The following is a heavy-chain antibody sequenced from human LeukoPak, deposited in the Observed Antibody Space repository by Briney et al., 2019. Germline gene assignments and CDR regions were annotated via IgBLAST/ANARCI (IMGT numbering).Heavy chain of an antibody. Sequence: QPGGSLRLSCAASGFTFSSYAMSWVRQAPGKGLEWVSYISSSGSTIYYADSVKGRFTISRDNAKNSLYLQMNSLRAEDTAVYYCARARTGDPFDYWGQGTLVTVSS. CDR2: ISSSGSTI. J-gene: IGHJ4*02. CDR1: GFTFSSYA. V-gene: IGHV3-48*04. CDR3: ARARTGDPFDY. D-gene: IGHD7-27*01.